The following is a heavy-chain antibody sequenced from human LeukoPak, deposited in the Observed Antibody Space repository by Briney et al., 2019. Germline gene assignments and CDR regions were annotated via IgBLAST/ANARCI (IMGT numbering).Heavy chain of an antibody. CDR2: INGDNGNT. J-gene: IGHJ5*02. D-gene: IGHD3-9*01. CDR3: ARAPYDILTGYSLNWFDP. Sequence: GGSLRLSCAASGYTFTTYAMHWVRQAPGQRPEWMGWINGDNGNTKYSQKFQGRVSITRDTSTYTGYLELRSLSSADTAVYFCARAPYDILTGYSLNWFDPWGQGTLVTVSS. V-gene: IGHV1-3*01. CDR1: GYTFTTYA.